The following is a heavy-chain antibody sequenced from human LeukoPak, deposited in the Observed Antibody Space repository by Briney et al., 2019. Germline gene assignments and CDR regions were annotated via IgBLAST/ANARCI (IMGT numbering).Heavy chain of an antibody. CDR3: ARGHYYDSNGWFDY. D-gene: IGHD3-22*01. CDR2: IRYDGSNK. Sequence: PGGSLRLSCAASGFTFSSYGMHWVRQAPGKGLEWVAFIRYDGSNKYYADSVKGRFTISRDNSKNTLYLQMNSLKAEDTAVYYCARGHYYDSNGWFDYWGQGTLVTVSS. V-gene: IGHV3-30*02. CDR1: GFTFSSYG. J-gene: IGHJ4*02.